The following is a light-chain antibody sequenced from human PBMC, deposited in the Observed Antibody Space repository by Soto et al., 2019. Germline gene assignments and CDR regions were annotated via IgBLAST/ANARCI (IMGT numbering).Light chain of an antibody. Sequence: QSALTQPPSASGSPGQSVTISCTGTSSDVGAFDYVSWYQQYPGKAPKLIIHEVTKRPSGVPDRFSGSKSGNTASLTVSGLRAEDEAYYYCSSYAGTNDIYVFGTGTKVAVL. CDR3: SSYAGTNDIYV. V-gene: IGLV2-8*01. CDR2: EVT. CDR1: SSDVGAFDY. J-gene: IGLJ1*01.